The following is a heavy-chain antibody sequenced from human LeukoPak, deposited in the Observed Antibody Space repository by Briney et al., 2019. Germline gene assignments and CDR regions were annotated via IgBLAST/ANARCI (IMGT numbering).Heavy chain of an antibody. D-gene: IGHD3-22*01. CDR3: AREKTYDSSGYLVRGRFDY. CDR2: IKQDGGEK. V-gene: IGHV3-7*03. Sequence: PGGSLRLSCAASGFTFSTYWMTWVRQAPGKGLEWVANIKQDGGEKYYVDSVKGRFTISRDNAKNSLYLQMNSLRAEDTAVYYCAREKTYDSSGYLVRGRFDYWGQGTLVTVSS. J-gene: IGHJ4*02. CDR1: GFTFSTYW.